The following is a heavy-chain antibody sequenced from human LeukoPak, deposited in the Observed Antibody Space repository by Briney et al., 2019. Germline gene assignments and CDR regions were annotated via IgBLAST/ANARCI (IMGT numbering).Heavy chain of an antibody. CDR1: GYTLTELS. CDR2: FDPEDGET. D-gene: IGHD6-19*01. Sequence: ASVKVSCKVSGYTLTELSMHWVRQAPGKGLEWMGGFDPEDGETIYAQKFQGRVTMTRNTSTGTAYMELSSLRSEDTAVYYCVRSLAVDGTRAYWGQGTSVTVSS. V-gene: IGHV1-24*01. CDR3: VRSLAVDGTRAY. J-gene: IGHJ4*02.